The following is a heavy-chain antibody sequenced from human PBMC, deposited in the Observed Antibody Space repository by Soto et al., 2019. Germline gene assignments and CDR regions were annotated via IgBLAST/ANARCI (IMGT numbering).Heavy chain of an antibody. CDR3: ARDLSRWVGDSRIDY. CDR2: ISGNNDNT. J-gene: IGHJ4*02. CDR1: GYSFSSYA. Sequence: QVQLVQSGPEVKKPGASVKVSCKTSGYSFSSYAINWVRQVPGQGLEWLGWISGNNDNTNYAKQFQGRVSMAPDTATSTAYMELRSLRSVDTAVYYCARDLSRWVGDSRIDYWGQGTLVTVSS. V-gene: IGHV1-18*01. D-gene: IGHD3-10*01.